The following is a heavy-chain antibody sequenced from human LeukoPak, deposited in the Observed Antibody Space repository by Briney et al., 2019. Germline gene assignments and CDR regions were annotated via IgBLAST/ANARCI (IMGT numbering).Heavy chain of an antibody. D-gene: IGHD6-13*01. CDR2: ISSSGSTI. CDR1: GFTFSSYE. CDR3: ARDSIRQQLYYFDY. J-gene: IGHJ4*02. Sequence: GGSLRLSCAASGFTFSSYEMNWVRQAPGKGLEWVSYISSSGSTIYYADSLKGRFTISRDNSKNTLYLQMNSLRAEDTAVYYCARDSIRQQLYYFDYWGQGALVTVSS. V-gene: IGHV3-48*03.